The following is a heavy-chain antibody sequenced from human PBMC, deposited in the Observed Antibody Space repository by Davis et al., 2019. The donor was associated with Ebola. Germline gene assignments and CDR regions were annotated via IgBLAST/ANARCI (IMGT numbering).Heavy chain of an antibody. Sequence: GESLKISCAASGFTFSSYWMHWVRQAPGKGLVWVSRINSDGSSTSYADSVKGRFTISRDNAKNSLYLQMNSLRAEDTAVYYCAREGGGSWGYWGQGTLVTVSS. CDR3: AREGGGSWGY. D-gene: IGHD2-15*01. V-gene: IGHV3-74*01. J-gene: IGHJ4*02. CDR2: INSDGSST. CDR1: GFTFSSYW.